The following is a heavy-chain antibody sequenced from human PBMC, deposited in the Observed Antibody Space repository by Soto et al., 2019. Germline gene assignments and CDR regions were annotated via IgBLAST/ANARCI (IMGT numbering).Heavy chain of an antibody. CDR2: ISYDGSDK. CDR3: AKPKGADIPFAS. CDR1: GFTFSSDG. Sequence: QVQLVESGGGVVQPGRSLRLSCAASGFTFSSDGMHWVRQAPGKGLEWVAVISYDGSDKYYADSAKGRFTISRDNSKNTVFLQMNSLRPEDTALYYCAKPKGADIPFASWGQGTLVTVSS. V-gene: IGHV3-30*18. D-gene: IGHD3-9*01. J-gene: IGHJ4*02.